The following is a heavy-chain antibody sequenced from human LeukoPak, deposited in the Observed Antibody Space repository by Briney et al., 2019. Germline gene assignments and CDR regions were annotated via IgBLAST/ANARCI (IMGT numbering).Heavy chain of an antibody. D-gene: IGHD3-16*01. CDR1: GFTFSTYG. J-gene: IGHJ4*02. Sequence: GGSLRLSCAASGFTFSTYGMHWVRQAPGKGLEWGAVISDDVRNKYYADSGKGRFTTSRDNSKNTLYLQMNSLRAEDTAVYFCPSGGVFLNLGVCDYWGQGTLVTVSS. V-gene: IGHV3-30*03. CDR3: PSGGVFLNLGVCDY. CDR2: ISDDVRNK.